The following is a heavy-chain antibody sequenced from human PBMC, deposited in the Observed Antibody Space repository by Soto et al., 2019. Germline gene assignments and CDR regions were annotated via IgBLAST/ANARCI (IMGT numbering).Heavy chain of an antibody. Sequence: GGSLRLSCAASGFTFSSYAMSWVRQAPGKGLEWVPAISGSGGSTYYADSVKGRFTISRDNSKNTLYLQMNSLRAEDTAAYYCAKGVTMLVVVINYFDYWGQGTLVTVSS. J-gene: IGHJ4*02. CDR2: ISGSGGST. CDR1: GFTFSSYA. CDR3: AKGVTMLVVVINYFDY. V-gene: IGHV3-23*01. D-gene: IGHD3-22*01.